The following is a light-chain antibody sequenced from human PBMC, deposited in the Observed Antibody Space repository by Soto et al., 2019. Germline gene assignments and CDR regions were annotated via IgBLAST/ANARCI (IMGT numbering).Light chain of an antibody. CDR1: SANNGAVYD. CDR2: GNS. CDR3: QSYDSSLSGYV. Sequence: QSVLTQPPSVSGAPGQSVTIACTWISANNGAVYDVHWYQQLPGTAPKLLIYGNSNRPSGVPDRFSGSKSGTSASLAITGLQAEDEADYYCQSYDSSLSGYVFGTGTKVTVL. J-gene: IGLJ1*01. V-gene: IGLV1-40*01.